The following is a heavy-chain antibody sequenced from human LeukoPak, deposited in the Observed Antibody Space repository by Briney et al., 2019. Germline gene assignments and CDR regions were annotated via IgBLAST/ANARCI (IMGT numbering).Heavy chain of an antibody. D-gene: IGHD2-15*01. V-gene: IGHV3-48*01. J-gene: IGHJ5*02. CDR1: GFTFSSYS. CDR2: ISSSSSTI. Sequence: PGGSLRLSCAASGFTFSSYSMNWVRQAPGKGLEWVSYISSSSSTIYYADSVKGRFTISRDNAKNSLYLQMNSLRAEDTAVYYCHGGLLPVDPWGQGTLVTVSS. CDR3: HGGLLPVDP.